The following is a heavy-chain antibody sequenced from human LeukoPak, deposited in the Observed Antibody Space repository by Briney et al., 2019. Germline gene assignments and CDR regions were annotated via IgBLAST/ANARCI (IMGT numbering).Heavy chain of an antibody. J-gene: IGHJ4*02. CDR1: GFTFSSYA. CDR3: AKPRTYSSSWLSFDY. Sequence: GGSLRLPCAASGFTFSSYAMSWVRQAPGKGLEWVSAISGSGGSTYYADSVKGRFTISRDNSKNTLYLQMNSLRAEDTAVYYCAKPRTYSSSWLSFDYWGQGTLVTVSS. D-gene: IGHD6-13*01. CDR2: ISGSGGST. V-gene: IGHV3-23*01.